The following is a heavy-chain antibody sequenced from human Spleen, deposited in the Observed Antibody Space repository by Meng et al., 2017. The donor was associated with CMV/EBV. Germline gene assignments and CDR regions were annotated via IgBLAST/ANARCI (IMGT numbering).Heavy chain of an antibody. D-gene: IGHD3-22*01. J-gene: IGHJ3*02. CDR2: ISASSSST. V-gene: IGHV3-23*01. CDR3: AKIKTITMIVVPGFDI. CDR1: GFNFSSYE. Sequence: GESLKISCAASGFNFSSYEMNWVRQAPGKGLEWVSVISASSSSTYYGDSVKGRFTISRDNSNNTFYLQMNSLRAEDTAVYYCAKIKTITMIVVPGFDIWGQGTMVTVSS.